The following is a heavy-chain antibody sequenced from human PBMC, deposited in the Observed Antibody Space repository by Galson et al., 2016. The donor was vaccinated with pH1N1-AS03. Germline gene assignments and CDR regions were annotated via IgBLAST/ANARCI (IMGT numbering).Heavy chain of an antibody. Sequence: SVKVSCKASGYTLTRYYMHWVRQAPGQGLERMGIIDPSGGPTTYAPKFQGRITITTDTSTSTVYMELVSLRSEDTAVYYCARRYYFDYWGQGTLDTVSS. D-gene: IGHD3-16*02. J-gene: IGHJ4*02. V-gene: IGHV1-46*01. CDR2: IDPSGGPT. CDR1: GYTLTRYY. CDR3: ARRYYFDY.